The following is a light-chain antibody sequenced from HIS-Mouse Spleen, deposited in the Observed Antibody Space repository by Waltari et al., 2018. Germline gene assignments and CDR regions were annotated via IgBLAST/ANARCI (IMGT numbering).Light chain of an antibody. Sequence: VSPGQTARITCSGDALPNKYAYRYQQKSGQAPVLVIYEDSKRPSGIPERFSGSSSGTMATLTISGAQVEDEADYYCYSTDSSGNHRVFGGGTKLTVL. V-gene: IGLV3-10*01. J-gene: IGLJ2*01. CDR2: EDS. CDR1: ALPNKY. CDR3: YSTDSSGNHRV.